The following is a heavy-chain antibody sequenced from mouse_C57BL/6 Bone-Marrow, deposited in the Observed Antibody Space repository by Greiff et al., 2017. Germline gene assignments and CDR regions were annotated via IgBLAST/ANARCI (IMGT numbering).Heavy chain of an antibody. CDR2: IDPSDRYT. D-gene: IGHD2-4*01. V-gene: IGHV1-50*01. CDR1: GYAFTSYW. CDR3: AREEAIYYDYGGYFDD. J-gene: IGHJ1*03. Sequence: VQLQQPGAELVKPGASVKMSCKASGYAFTSYWMQWVKQRPGQGLEWIGEIDPSDRYTNYNQKFKGKATLTADTSSSTAYMQLSSLASSDSAVYYCAREEAIYYDYGGYFDDWGTGTTVTVAS.